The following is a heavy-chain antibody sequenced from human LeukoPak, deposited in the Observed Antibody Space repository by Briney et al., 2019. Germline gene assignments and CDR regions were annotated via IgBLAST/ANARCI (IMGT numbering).Heavy chain of an antibody. Sequence: PGGSLRLSCGVSGFIFSDYWMNWVRQAPGKGLEWVASIKQDGGEKSYVDSVKGRFTISRDNAKNSLYLQMSSLRAEDTAVYYCARDGTAAGHYFDLWGQGTPVTVSS. V-gene: IGHV3-7*01. CDR1: GFIFSDYW. D-gene: IGHD6-13*01. CDR2: IKQDGGEK. CDR3: ARDGTAAGHYFDL. J-gene: IGHJ4*01.